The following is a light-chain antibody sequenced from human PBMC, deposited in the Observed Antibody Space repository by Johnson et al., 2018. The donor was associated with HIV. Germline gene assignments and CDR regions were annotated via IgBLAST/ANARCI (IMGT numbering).Light chain of an antibody. CDR3: GTWDSSLSASYV. CDR2: ENN. J-gene: IGLJ1*01. CDR1: NSNIGYNS. V-gene: IGLV1-51*02. Sequence: QAVLTQPPSVSAAPGQRVTISCSGNNSNIGYNSVSWYQQVPGTAPKLLIYENNKRPSGIPDRFSGSKSGTSATMGITGLQTGDEADYYCGTWDSSLSASYVFGTGTKVTVL.